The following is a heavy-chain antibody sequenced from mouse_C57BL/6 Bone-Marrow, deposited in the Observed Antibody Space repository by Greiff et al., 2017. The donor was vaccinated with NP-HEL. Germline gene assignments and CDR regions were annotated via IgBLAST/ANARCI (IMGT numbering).Heavy chain of an antibody. J-gene: IGHJ4*01. V-gene: IGHV14-4*01. CDR2: IDPENGDT. D-gene: IGHD1-1*01. CDR3: TTGGSSPYAMDY. Sequence: VQLKESGAELVRPGASVKLSCTVSGFNIKDDYMHWVTQRPGQGLEWIGWIDPENGDTEYASKFQGKATITADTSSNTAYLQLSSLTAEDTSVYYCTTGGSSPYAMDYWGQGTSVTVSS. CDR1: GFNIKDDY.